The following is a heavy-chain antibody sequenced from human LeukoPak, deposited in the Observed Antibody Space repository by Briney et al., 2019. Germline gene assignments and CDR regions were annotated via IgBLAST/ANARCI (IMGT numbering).Heavy chain of an antibody. CDR1: GFTFSTYN. Sequence: GGSLRLSCAASGFTFSTYNMNWVRQAPGKGLEWVSYISLSSSTIYYADSVKGRFTISRDNAKNSLSLQMNSLRVEDTAVYYCARGVVVAPRSAFDIWGQGTMVTVSS. V-gene: IGHV3-48*01. J-gene: IGHJ3*02. CDR3: ARGVVVAPRSAFDI. D-gene: IGHD2-2*01. CDR2: ISLSSSTI.